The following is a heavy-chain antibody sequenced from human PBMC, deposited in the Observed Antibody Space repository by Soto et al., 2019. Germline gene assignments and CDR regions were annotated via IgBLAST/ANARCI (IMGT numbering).Heavy chain of an antibody. J-gene: IGHJ6*02. D-gene: IGHD6-19*01. CDR2: IYYSGST. V-gene: IGHV4-59*01. Sequence: SETLSLTCTVSGGSISSYYWSWIRQPPGKGLEWIGYIYYSGSTNYNPSLKSRVTISVDTSKNQFSLKLSSVTAADTAVYYCARVADYYYGMDVWGQGTTVTVSS. CDR1: GGSISSYY. CDR3: ARVADYYYGMDV.